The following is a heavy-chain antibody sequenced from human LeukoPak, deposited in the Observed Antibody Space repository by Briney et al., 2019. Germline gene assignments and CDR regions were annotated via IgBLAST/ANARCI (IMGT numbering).Heavy chain of an antibody. CDR3: AGWFGELLSLFTY. V-gene: IGHV4-38-2*01. CDR1: GYSISSGYY. D-gene: IGHD3-10*01. J-gene: IGHJ4*01. Sequence: SETLSLTCAGSGYSISSGYYWGWIRQPPGKGLEWIGCIYHRGSTYYNPSLKSRVTISVDTSKNQISLKLSSVTAADTAVYYCAGWFGELLSLFTYWGHGTLVTVSS. CDR2: IYHRGST.